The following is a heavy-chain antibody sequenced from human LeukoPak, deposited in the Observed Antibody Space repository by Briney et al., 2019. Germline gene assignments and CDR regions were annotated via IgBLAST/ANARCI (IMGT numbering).Heavy chain of an antibody. V-gene: IGHV1-2*02. CDR2: INPNSGGT. D-gene: IGHD3-22*01. CDR1: GYTFTDYY. J-gene: IGHJ4*02. CDR3: ARDERYDSSGYPFDH. Sequence: ASVKVSCKASGYTFTDYYIHWVRQAPGQGLEWMGWINPNSGGTNYVQKFQGRVTMTRDTSISTAYMELSRLRSDDTAIYYCARDERYDSSGYPFDHWGQGTLVTVSS.